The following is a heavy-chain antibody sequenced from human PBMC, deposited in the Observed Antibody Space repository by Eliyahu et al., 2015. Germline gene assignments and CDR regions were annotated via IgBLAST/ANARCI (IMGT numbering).Heavy chain of an antibody. CDR1: GGAIGNSGYY. CDR3: ARVGATITVTGNNCFDP. D-gene: IGHD1-26*01. CDR2: VYFSGST. V-gene: IGHV4-39*02. Sequence: QLQESGPGLVKPSETLSLTCTVSGGAIGNSGYYWAWIRQPPGKGLEWIGSVYFSGSTHYNPSLKSRLTMSVDTSKNQFSLHLTSVTAADTAVYYCARVGATITVTGNNCFDPWGRGTLVTVSS. J-gene: IGHJ5*02.